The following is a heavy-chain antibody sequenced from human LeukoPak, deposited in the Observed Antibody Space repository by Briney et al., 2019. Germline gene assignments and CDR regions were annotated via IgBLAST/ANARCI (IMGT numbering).Heavy chain of an antibody. V-gene: IGHV4-31*03. Sequence: SETLSLTCSVSGGAIGSDGYYWNWIRQHPGKGLEWIGYIYYSGSASYNPSLKSRVTISVDTSKNQFSLRLSSMTAADTAVYYCARGSYYGFSGDSWGQGSLVTVSS. J-gene: IGHJ4*02. D-gene: IGHD3-10*01. CDR3: ARGSYYGFSGDS. CDR1: GGAIGSDGYY. CDR2: IYYSGSA.